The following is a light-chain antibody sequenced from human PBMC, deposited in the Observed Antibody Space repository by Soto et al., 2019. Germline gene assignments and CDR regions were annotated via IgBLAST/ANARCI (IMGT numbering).Light chain of an antibody. V-gene: IGLV2-14*03. CDR1: SSDVGGYNF. CDR2: DVS. Sequence: QSALTQPASVSGSPGQSITISCTGTSSDVGGYNFVSWYQHHPGKAPKLMIYDVSNRPSGVSNRFSGSKSGNTASLTISGLLAEDEADYYCCSYTSSVDYVFGTGTKVTVL. J-gene: IGLJ1*01. CDR3: CSYTSSVDYV.